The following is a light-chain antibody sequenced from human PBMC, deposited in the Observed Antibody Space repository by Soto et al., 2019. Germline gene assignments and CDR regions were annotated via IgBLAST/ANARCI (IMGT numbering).Light chain of an antibody. CDR1: ASDVGGYNY. V-gene: IGLV2-14*01. CDR2: EVN. CDR3: TSYTSSATWV. Sequence: QSALTQPASVSGSPGQSITISCTGTASDVGGYNYVSWYQHHPGEAPKLMIYEVNDRPSGVSNRFSGSKSGNTASLTISGLQAEDEADYYCTSYTSSATWVFGGGTKVTVL. J-gene: IGLJ3*02.